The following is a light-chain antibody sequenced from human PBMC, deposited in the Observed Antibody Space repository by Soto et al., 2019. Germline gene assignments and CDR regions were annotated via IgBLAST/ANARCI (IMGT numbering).Light chain of an antibody. J-gene: IGKJ2*01. CDR2: DAS. Sequence: DIQMTQSPSTLSASVGDGVTITCRASQSVSSWLAWYQQKPGKAPRLLIYDASTLERGVPSRFSGSGSGTEFTLAISSLQPDDFATYYCQQYNRYYTVGQGTKLEI. CDR3: QQYNRYYT. V-gene: IGKV1-5*01. CDR1: QSVSSW.